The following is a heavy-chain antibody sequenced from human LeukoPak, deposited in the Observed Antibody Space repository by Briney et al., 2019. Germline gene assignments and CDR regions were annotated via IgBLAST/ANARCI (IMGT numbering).Heavy chain of an antibody. D-gene: IGHD2-21*02. CDR2: ISYNSDTI. V-gene: IGHV3-9*01. CDR3: AKDYCGGDCYSGWYFDL. J-gene: IGHJ2*01. Sequence: GGSLRLSCAASGFTFDDYAMHWVRQAPGKGLEWVSGISYNSDTIAYADSVKGRFTISRDNAKDSLYLQMNSLRAEDTALYYCAKDYCGGDCYSGWYFDLWGRGTLVTVSS. CDR1: GFTFDDYA.